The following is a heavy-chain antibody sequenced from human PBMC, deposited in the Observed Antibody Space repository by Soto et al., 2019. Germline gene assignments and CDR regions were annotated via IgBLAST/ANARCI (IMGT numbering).Heavy chain of an antibody. D-gene: IGHD6-19*01. J-gene: IGHJ4*02. CDR2: IYYSGST. Sequence: SETLSLTCTVSGGSISSSSYYWGWIRQPPGKGLEWIGSIYYSGSTYYNPSLKSRVTISVDTSKNQFSLKLSSVTAADTAVYYCARQAKSGSGWYRYGGGFDYWGQGTLVTVSS. V-gene: IGHV4-39*01. CDR3: ARQAKSGSGWYRYGGGFDY. CDR1: GGSISSSSYY.